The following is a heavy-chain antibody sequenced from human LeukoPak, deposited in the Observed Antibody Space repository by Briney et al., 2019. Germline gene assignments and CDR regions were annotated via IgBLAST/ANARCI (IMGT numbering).Heavy chain of an antibody. CDR3: ARDPGGYFDPGGFDY. CDR1: GYTFPSYY. V-gene: IGHV1-46*01. Sequence: GASVKVSCKASGYTFPSYYMHWVRQAPGQGLAWMGIINPSGGSTSYAQKFQGRVTMTRDTSTSTVYMELSSLRSEDTAVYYCARDPGGYFDPGGFDYWGQGTLVTVSS. D-gene: IGHD3-9*01. J-gene: IGHJ4*02. CDR2: INPSGGST.